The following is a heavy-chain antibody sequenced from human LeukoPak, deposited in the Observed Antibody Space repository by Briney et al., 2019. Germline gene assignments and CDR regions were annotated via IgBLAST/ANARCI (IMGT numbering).Heavy chain of an antibody. CDR1: GDSISSYH. D-gene: IGHD2-21*02. Sequence: SETLSLTCTVSGDSISSYHWSWIRQPPGKGLEWIGYISYSGGPNYNPSHKSRVTISLDTSGNQFSLKLSSVTAADTAVYYCASGYCGGACQLGGVDMWGQGTMVTVSS. CDR3: ASGYCGGACQLGGVDM. CDR2: ISYSGGP. V-gene: IGHV4-59*01. J-gene: IGHJ3*02.